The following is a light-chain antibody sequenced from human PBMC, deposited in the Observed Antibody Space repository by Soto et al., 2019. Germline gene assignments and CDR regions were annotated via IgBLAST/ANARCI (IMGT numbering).Light chain of an antibody. CDR1: SSDVGGYHY. CDR3: SSYTSSHAYV. V-gene: IGLV2-14*01. Sequence: QSVLTQPASVSGSPGQSITISCTGTSSDVGGYHYVSWYQQQSGKAPKLMIHEVSNRPSGVSNRFSGSKSGNTASLTISGLQAEDEADYYCSSYTSSHAYVFGIGTKVTVL. CDR2: EVS. J-gene: IGLJ1*01.